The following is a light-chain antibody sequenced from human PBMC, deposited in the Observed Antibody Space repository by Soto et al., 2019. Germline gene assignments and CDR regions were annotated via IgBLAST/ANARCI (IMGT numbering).Light chain of an antibody. CDR2: AAS. Sequence: DIQMLQSPSTLSASVGDRITITCRASENILKFLAWYQQRSGSAPNLLIYAASDLESGVPSRYSGSGSGTEFTLTIDNLQPNDSSTYYCQHYNAQSITFGGGTKVDVK. CDR3: QHYNAQSIT. CDR1: ENILKF. V-gene: IGKV1-5*01. J-gene: IGKJ4*01.